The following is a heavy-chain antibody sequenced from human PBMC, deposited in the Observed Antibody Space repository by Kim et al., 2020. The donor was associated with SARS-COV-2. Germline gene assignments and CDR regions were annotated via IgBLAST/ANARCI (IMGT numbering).Heavy chain of an antibody. J-gene: IGHJ6*02. V-gene: IGHV1-69*13. D-gene: IGHD4-17*01. CDR2: IIPIFGTA. CDR3: ARDSYGDYDYYYYGIDV. CDR1: GGTFSSYA. Sequence: SVKVSCKASGGTFSSYAISWVRQAPGQGLEWMGGIIPIFGTANYAQKFQGRVTITADESTRTAYMELSSLRSEDTAVYYCARDSYGDYDYYYYGIDVWGQGSTVTVSS.